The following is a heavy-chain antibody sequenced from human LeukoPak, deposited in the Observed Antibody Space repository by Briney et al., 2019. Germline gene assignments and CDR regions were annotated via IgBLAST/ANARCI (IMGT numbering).Heavy chain of an antibody. Sequence: GGSLRLSCAASGFTFSSYSMNWVRQAPGKGLEWVSSISSSSSYIYYADSVKGRFTISRDNAKNSLYLQMNSLRAVDTAVYYCARGRDWNYLFFDYWGQGTLVTVSS. J-gene: IGHJ4*02. D-gene: IGHD1-7*01. V-gene: IGHV3-21*01. CDR1: GFTFSSYS. CDR3: ARGRDWNYLFFDY. CDR2: ISSSSSYI.